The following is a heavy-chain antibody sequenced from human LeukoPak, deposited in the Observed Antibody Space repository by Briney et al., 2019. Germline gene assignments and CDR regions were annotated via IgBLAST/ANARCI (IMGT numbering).Heavy chain of an antibody. D-gene: IGHD3-10*01. V-gene: IGHV3-30*18. CDR3: AKDYRRVRGVIGNWFDP. CDR1: GFTFSSYG. Sequence: GGSLRLSCAASGFTFSSYGMHWVRQAPGKGLEWVAVISYDGSNKYYADSVKGRFTISRDNSKNTLYLQMISLRAEDTAVYYCAKDYRRVRGVIGNWFDPWGQGTLVTVSS. CDR2: ISYDGSNK. J-gene: IGHJ5*02.